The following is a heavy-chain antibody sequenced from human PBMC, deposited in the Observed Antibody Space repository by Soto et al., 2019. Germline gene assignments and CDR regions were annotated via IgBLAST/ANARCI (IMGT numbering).Heavy chain of an antibody. D-gene: IGHD2-15*01. J-gene: IGHJ3*01. CDR1: GFTFGDSY. V-gene: IGHV3-11*06. CDR2: ISPGSRYP. Sequence: GGSLRLSCAGSGFTFGDSYMSWIRQAPGKGLEWLSYISPGSRYPAYADSVKGRFTISRDNAKRSLYLQMMSLTAEDTAIYYCVRGGGGGLLDAGGQGRMVTVSS. CDR3: VRGGGGGLLDA.